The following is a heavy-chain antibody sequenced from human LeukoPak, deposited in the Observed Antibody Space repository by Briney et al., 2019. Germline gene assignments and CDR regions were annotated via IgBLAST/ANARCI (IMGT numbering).Heavy chain of an antibody. V-gene: IGHV1-69*02. CDR2: IIPILGIA. D-gene: IGHD1-26*01. Sequence: SVKVSCKASGGTFSSYTISWVRQAPGQGLEWMGRIIPILGIANYAQKFEGRVTITADKSTSTAYMELSSLRSEDTAVYYCARQATSIVGATTNWFDPWGQGTLVTVSS. CDR1: GGTFSSYT. CDR3: ARQATSIVGATTNWFDP. J-gene: IGHJ5*02.